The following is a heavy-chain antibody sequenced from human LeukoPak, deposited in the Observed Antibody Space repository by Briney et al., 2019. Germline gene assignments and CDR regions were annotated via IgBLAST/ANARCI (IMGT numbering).Heavy chain of an antibody. D-gene: IGHD2-2*01. CDR2: ISGSGGAT. CDR3: APGTCSSTSCYADEAY. J-gene: IGHJ4*02. Sequence: GGSLKLSCTASGFTFSDYAISWVRQAPAKGLEWVSAISGSGGATYYADSVKGRFTISRDNSKKTLYLQMNRLRAEDTALYYCAPGTCSSTSCYADEAYWGQGTLVTVSS. V-gene: IGHV3-23*01. CDR1: GFTFSDYA.